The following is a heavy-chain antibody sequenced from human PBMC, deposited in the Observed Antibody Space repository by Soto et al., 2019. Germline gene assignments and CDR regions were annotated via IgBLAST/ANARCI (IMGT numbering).Heavy chain of an antibody. D-gene: IGHD6-13*01. V-gene: IGHV4-39*01. CDR2: IYYSGST. J-gene: IGHJ4*02. CDR3: ARHEYSSSWSLVFDY. Sequence: SETLSLTCTVSGGSISSSSYYWGWIRQPPGKGLEWIGSIYYSGSTYYNPSLKSRVTISVDTSKNQFSLKLSSVTAADTAVYYCARHEYSSSWSLVFDYWGQGTLVTVSS. CDR1: GGSISSSSYY.